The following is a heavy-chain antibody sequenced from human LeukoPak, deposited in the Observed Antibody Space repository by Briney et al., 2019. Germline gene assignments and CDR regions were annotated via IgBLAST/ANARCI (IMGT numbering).Heavy chain of an antibody. D-gene: IGHD6-13*01. CDR2: INTNTGNP. V-gene: IGHV7-4-1*02. CDR3: ARVECQYSSSCRPFDY. CDR1: GYTFTSYA. J-gene: IGHJ4*02. Sequence: GASVKVSCKASGYTFTSYAMNWVRQAPGQGLEWMGWINTNTGNPTYAQGFTGRFVFSLDTSVSTAYLQISSLKAEDTAVYYCARVECQYSSSCRPFDYWGQGTLVTVSS.